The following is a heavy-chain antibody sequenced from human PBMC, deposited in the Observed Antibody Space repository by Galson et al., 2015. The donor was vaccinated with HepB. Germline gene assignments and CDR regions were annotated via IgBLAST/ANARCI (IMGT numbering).Heavy chain of an antibody. CDR2: ISSSSSYI. CDR1: GFTFSNYA. CDR3: ARDLAVAGGFDY. D-gene: IGHD6-19*01. Sequence: SLRLSCAASGFTFSNYAMYWVRQAPGKGLEWVSSISSSSSYIYYADSVKGRFTISRDNAKNSLYLQMNSLRAEDTAVYYCARDLAVAGGFDYWGQGTLVTVSS. V-gene: IGHV3-21*01. J-gene: IGHJ4*02.